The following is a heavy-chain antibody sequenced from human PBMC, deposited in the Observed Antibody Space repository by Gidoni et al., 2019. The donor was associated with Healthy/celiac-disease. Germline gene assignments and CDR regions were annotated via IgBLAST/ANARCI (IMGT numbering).Heavy chain of an antibody. CDR3: AKREMATTDGYFDY. Sequence: EVQLLESGGGLVQPGGSLRLCCAASGFTFSSYAMSWVRQAPGKGLEWVSAISGSGGSTYYADAVKGRFTISRDNSKNTLYLQMNSLRAEDTAVYYCAKREMATTDGYFDYWGQGTLVTVSS. D-gene: IGHD5-12*01. V-gene: IGHV3-23*01. CDR2: ISGSGGST. J-gene: IGHJ4*02. CDR1: GFTFSSYA.